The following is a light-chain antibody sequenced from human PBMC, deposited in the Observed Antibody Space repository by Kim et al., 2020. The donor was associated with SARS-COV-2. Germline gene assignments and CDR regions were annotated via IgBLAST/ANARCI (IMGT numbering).Light chain of an antibody. Sequence: SSELTQDPTVSVALGQTVRITCQGDSLRSYYATWYQQKPRQAPMLVIYGKNNRPSGIPDRFSGSTSENTASLTISGAQAGDEADFYCQSRDSGGNVVFGG. CDR2: GKN. J-gene: IGLJ2*01. V-gene: IGLV3-19*01. CDR3: QSRDSGGNVV. CDR1: SLRSYY.